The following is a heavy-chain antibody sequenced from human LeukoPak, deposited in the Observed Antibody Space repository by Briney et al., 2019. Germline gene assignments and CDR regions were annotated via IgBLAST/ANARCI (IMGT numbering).Heavy chain of an antibody. CDR2: IYYSGST. CDR1: GGSISSYY. V-gene: IGHV4-59*01. D-gene: IGHD5-12*01. J-gene: IGHJ4*02. Sequence: AETLSLTCTVSGGSISSYYLSWIRQPPGKGLEWIGYIYYSGSTNYNPSLKSRGTISVDTTKNQFSLMQSSVTAADTSVYYCGRSSGYDSTDFDYWGQGTLVTVSS. CDR3: GRSSGYDSTDFDY.